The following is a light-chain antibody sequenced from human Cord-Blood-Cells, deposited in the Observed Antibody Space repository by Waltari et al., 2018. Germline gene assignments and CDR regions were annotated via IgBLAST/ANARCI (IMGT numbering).Light chain of an antibody. CDR1: SSDVGGYNY. J-gene: IGLJ1*01. CDR2: DVS. CDR3: SSYTSSSTPYV. V-gene: IGLV2-14*01. Sequence: QSALTQPASVSGSPGQSITISCTGTSSDVGGYNYVSWYQQHPGKAPKLMIYDVSKRPYGVSNRFSGSKSGDTASLTISGLQAEDEADYYCSSYTSSSTPYVFGTGTKVTVL.